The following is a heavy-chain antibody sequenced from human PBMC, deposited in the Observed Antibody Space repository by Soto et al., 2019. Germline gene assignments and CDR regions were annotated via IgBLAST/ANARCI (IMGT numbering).Heavy chain of an antibody. CDR1: GFSLTTNGVG. CDR2: IYWDDDK. CDR3: AYCGYYSSSWFPDY. D-gene: IGHD6-13*01. V-gene: IGHV2-5*02. J-gene: IGHJ4*02. Sequence: QITLKESGPSLVKPTQTLTLTCTFSGFSLTTNGVGVGWIRQSPGEALEWLALIYWDDDKRYSPSLKRRLTITQGTSKNQGVLTRTDMGSVDTATYYCAYCGYYSSSWFPDYWGQGTLVTVSS.